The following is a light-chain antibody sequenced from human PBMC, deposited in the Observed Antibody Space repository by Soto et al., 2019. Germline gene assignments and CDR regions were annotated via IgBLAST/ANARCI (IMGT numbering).Light chain of an antibody. CDR1: SSDVGGYNY. CDR3: SSYTSSSTRV. V-gene: IGLV2-14*01. Sequence: QSALTQPASVPGSPGQSITISCTGTSSDVGGYNYVSWYQQHPGKAPKLMIYEVSNRPSGVSNRFSGSKSGNTAFLTISGLQAEDEADYYCSSYTSSSTRVFGTGTKVTVL. CDR2: EVS. J-gene: IGLJ1*01.